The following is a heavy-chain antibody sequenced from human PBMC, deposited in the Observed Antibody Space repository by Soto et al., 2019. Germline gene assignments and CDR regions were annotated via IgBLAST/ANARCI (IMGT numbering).Heavy chain of an antibody. CDR2: ISGSGGST. CDR1: GFTFSSYA. Sequence: GGSLRLSCAASGFTFSSYAMSWVRQAPGKGLEWVSAISGSGGSTYYADSVKGRFTISRDNSKNTLYLQMNSLRAEDTAVYYCAKDGPARYCSSTSCYFDYWGQGSLGTVSS. V-gene: IGHV3-23*01. D-gene: IGHD2-2*01. CDR3: AKDGPARYCSSTSCYFDY. J-gene: IGHJ4*02.